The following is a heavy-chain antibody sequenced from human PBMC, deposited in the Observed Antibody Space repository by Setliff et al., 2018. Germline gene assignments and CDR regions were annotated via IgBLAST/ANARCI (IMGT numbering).Heavy chain of an antibody. Sequence: LRLSCAASGLTFNSYAMIWVRQAPGKGLERVSKTHTDGITIYSDSVRGRFTIFRDSAKNSLHLQMTSLSAEDTAVYYCARRLPYFGMDVWGQGTAVTVSS. CDR2: THTDGITI. V-gene: IGHV3-48*03. J-gene: IGHJ6*02. CDR1: GLTFNSYA. CDR3: ARRLPYFGMDV. D-gene: IGHD2-15*01.